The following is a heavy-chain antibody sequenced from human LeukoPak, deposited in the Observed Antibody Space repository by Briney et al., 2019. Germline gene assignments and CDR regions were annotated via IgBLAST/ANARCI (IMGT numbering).Heavy chain of an antibody. CDR1: GYTFTSYD. D-gene: IGHD3-10*01. J-gene: IGHJ6*03. CDR2: MNPNSGNT. CDR3: ARDRWGVNYYQYMDV. V-gene: IGHV1-8*03. Sequence: ASVTVSCKASGYTFTSYDINWVRQATGQGLEWMGWMNPNSGNTGYAQKFQGRVTITRNTSISTAYMELSSLRAEDTAVYYCARDRWGVNYYQYMDVWGKGTTVTVSS.